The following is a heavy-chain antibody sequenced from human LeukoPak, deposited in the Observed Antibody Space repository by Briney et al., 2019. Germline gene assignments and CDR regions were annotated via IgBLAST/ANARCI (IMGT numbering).Heavy chain of an antibody. D-gene: IGHD6-13*01. CDR1: GDTVSSNSAA. V-gene: IGHV6-1*01. J-gene: IGHJ4*02. CDR2: TYYRSKRYT. Sequence: SQTLSLTCALSGDTVSSNSAAWNWIRHSPSRGLEWLGRTYYRSKRYTDYAESVKSRITINPDTSKNQFSLQLNSVTPEDSAVYYCARGRSWPLDYWGQGTLVTVSS. CDR3: ARGRSWPLDY.